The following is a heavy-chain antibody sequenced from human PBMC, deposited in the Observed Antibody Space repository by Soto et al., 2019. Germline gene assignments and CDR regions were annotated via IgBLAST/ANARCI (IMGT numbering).Heavy chain of an antibody. CDR3: ARRDGTATTQGPFDC. CDR1: GFTFDDYA. CDR2: ISWNSGTI. Sequence: EVQLVESGGGLVQPGRSLRLSCAASGFTFDDYAMHWVRQAPGKGLEWISGISWNSGTIGYADSVKGRFTISRDNAKHPLYLQMDSLRADDTALYYCARRDGTATTQGPFDCWGQGTLVTVSS. V-gene: IGHV3-9*01. J-gene: IGHJ4*02. D-gene: IGHD1-7*01.